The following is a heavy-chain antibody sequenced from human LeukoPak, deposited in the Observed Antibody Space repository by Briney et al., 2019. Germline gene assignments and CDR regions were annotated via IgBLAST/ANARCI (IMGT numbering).Heavy chain of an antibody. CDR2: ISYDGSNK. V-gene: IGHV3-30-3*01. D-gene: IGHD6-6*01. J-gene: IGHJ4*02. Sequence: GGSLRLSCAASGFTFSSYAMHWVRQAPGKGLEWVAVISYDGSNKYYADSVKGRFTISRDNSKNTLYLQMNSLRAEDTAVYYCAREEPYYSSSSSGYFDYWGQGTLVTVSS. CDR1: GFTFSSYA. CDR3: AREEPYYSSSSSGYFDY.